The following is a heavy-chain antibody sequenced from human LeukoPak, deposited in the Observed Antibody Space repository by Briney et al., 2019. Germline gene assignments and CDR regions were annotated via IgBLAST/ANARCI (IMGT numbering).Heavy chain of an antibody. D-gene: IGHD3-10*01. Sequence: SETLSLTCTVSGYSISSGYYWGWIRQPPGKGLEWIGSIYHSGSTYYNPSLKSRVTISVDTSKNQFSLKLSSVTAADTAVYYCATISITMVRDAFDIWGQGTMVTVSS. CDR2: IYHSGST. CDR3: ATISITMVRDAFDI. CDR1: GYSISSGYY. J-gene: IGHJ3*02. V-gene: IGHV4-38-2*02.